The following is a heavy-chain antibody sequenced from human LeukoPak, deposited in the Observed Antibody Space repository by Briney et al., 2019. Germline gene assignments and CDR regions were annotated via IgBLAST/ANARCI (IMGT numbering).Heavy chain of an antibody. CDR3: AKSGRHYAGSGYYGFDF. CDR1: GFSFSTYA. CDR2: ISSGGDYI. Sequence: GGSLRLSCAASGFSFSTYAMTWVRQAPGKGLEWVARISSGGDYIFYPDSVKGRFTISRDNSKNTVYLQMDSLRAEDTAVYYCAKSGRHYAGSGYYGFDFWGQGTMVTVSS. D-gene: IGHD3-22*01. V-gene: IGHV3-23*01. J-gene: IGHJ3*01.